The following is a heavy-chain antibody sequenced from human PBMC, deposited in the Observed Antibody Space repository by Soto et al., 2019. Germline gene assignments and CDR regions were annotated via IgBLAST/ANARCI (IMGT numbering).Heavy chain of an antibody. CDR1: GYTFTGYY. J-gene: IGHJ4*02. D-gene: IGHD3-10*01. V-gene: IGHV1-2*04. CDR2: INPNSGGT. Sequence: GASVKVSCKASGYTFTGYYMHWVRQAPGQGLEWMGWINPNSGGTNYAQKFQGWVTMTRDTSISTAYMELSRLRSDDTAVYYCARARGLLLWFGELHGFDYWGQGTLVTVSS. CDR3: ARARGLLLWFGELHGFDY.